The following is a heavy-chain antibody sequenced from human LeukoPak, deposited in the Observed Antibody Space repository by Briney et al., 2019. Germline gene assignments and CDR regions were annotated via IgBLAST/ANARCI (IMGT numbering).Heavy chain of an antibody. CDR1: GGSISSYY. CDR3: ARVETADGGRFLEWLYNWFDP. CDR2: IYYSGST. D-gene: IGHD3-3*01. Sequence: PSETLSLTCTVSGGSISSYYWSWIRQPPGKGLEWIGYIYYSGSTNYNPSLKSRVTISVDTSKNQFSLKLSSVTAAGTAVYYCARVETADGGRFLEWLYNWFDPWGQGTLVTVSS. J-gene: IGHJ5*02. V-gene: IGHV4-59*01.